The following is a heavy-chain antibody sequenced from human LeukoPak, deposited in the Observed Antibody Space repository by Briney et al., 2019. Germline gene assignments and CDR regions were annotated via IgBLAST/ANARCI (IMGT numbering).Heavy chain of an antibody. CDR2: INPYSGGT. V-gene: IGHV1-2*02. CDR3: ARDFYDSSAYYPDY. J-gene: IGHJ4*02. D-gene: IGHD3-22*01. Sequence: ASVKVSCKASGYTFSTYYLHWMRQAPGQGLEWMGWINPYSGGTNYAQKFQGRVTMTGDTSISTAYMELSRLRSDDTAVYYCARDFYDSSAYYPDYWGQGTLVTVSS. CDR1: GYTFSTYY.